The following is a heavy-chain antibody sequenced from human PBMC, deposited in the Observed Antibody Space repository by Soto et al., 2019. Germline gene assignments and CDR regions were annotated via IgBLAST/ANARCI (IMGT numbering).Heavy chain of an antibody. CDR3: ARSYYYYYYGMDV. Sequence: QVQLVQSGAEVKKPGASVKVSCKASRYTFTSYDSNWVRQANGQGLVLMGWMNRNKGNTSYPQKFQGRVTMTRNSSISTAYMELSSMRSEDTAVYYCARSYYYYYYGMDVWGQGTTVTVSS. J-gene: IGHJ6*02. CDR1: RYTFTSYD. V-gene: IGHV1-8*01. CDR2: MNRNKGNT.